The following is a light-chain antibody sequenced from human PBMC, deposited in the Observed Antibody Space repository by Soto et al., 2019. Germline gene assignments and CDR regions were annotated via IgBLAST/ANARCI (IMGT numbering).Light chain of an antibody. CDR1: SSNIGLNY. CDR3: GTWDNSLSAGV. V-gene: IGLV1-51*01. CDR2: DNN. J-gene: IGLJ7*01. Sequence: QSVLTQPPSVSAAPGQKVTISCSGNSSNIGLNYVSWYQQLPGTAPKLLIYDNNKRPSVIPDRFSGSQSDTSATLAITGLQTGDEADYYCGTWDNSLSAGVFGGGTQLTVL.